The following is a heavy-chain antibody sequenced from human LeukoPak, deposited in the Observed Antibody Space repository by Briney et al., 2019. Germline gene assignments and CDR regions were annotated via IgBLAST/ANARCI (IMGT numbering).Heavy chain of an antibody. D-gene: IGHD2-15*01. Sequence: ASVKVSCKASGYTFTSYDINWVRQATGQGLEWMGWMNPNRGNTGYTQKFQGRVTMTRNTSISTAYMELSSLRSEDTAVYYCARGVGSGASNWFDPWGQGTLVTVSS. J-gene: IGHJ5*02. CDR2: MNPNRGNT. CDR3: ARGVGSGASNWFDP. CDR1: GYTFTSYD. V-gene: IGHV1-8*01.